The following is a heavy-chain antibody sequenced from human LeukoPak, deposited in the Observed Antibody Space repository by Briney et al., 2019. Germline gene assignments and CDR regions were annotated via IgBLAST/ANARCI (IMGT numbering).Heavy chain of an antibody. CDR2: INHRGST. CDR3: ATRAGAGIVVDY. V-gene: IGHV4-59*01. D-gene: IGHD3-22*01. J-gene: IGHJ4*02. Sequence: SETLSLTCTVSGGSIRDYYWSWTRKPPGKGLEWIAYINHRGSTDYNPSLKSRVTISIDTSTNQFSLRLNSMTAADTAVYYCATRAGAGIVVDYWGQGTLVTVSS. CDR1: GGSIRDYY.